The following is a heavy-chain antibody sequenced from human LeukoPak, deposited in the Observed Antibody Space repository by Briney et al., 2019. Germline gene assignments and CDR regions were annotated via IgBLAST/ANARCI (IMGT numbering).Heavy chain of an antibody. CDR3: AKGPRLHDGYQPAS. CDR1: GFIFQNYA. CDR2: VTGSDDST. V-gene: IGHV3-23*01. J-gene: IGHJ5*02. Sequence: KPGGSLRLSCAASGFIFQNYAMNWVRQAPGKGLEWVSTVTGSDDSTYYADSVKGRFTISRDYSKNTVHLQMNRLRVEDTAIYYCAKGPRLHDGYQPASWGQGTLVDVSS. D-gene: IGHD5-18*01.